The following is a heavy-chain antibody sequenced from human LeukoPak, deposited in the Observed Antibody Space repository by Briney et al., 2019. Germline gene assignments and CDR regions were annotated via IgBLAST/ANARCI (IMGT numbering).Heavy chain of an antibody. CDR1: GFTFSSYA. Sequence: GGSLRLSCAASGFTFSSYAMSWVRQAPGKGLEWVSTVSNSGGSTYFADSVKGRFTVSRENSKNTVYLQMNSLSAEDTAVYYCTKVERRAYGSFDPWGQGTLVFVSS. D-gene: IGHD4-17*01. CDR2: VSNSGGST. J-gene: IGHJ5*02. CDR3: TKVERRAYGSFDP. V-gene: IGHV3-23*01.